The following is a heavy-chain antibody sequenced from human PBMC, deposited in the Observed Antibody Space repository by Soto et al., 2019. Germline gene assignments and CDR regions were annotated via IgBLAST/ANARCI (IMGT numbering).Heavy chain of an antibody. J-gene: IGHJ4*02. CDR1: GGSISSSSYY. Sequence: QLQLQESGPGLVKPSETLSLTCTVSGGSISSSSYYWGWIRQPPGKGLEWIGSIYYRGNTYYNPSLKSRVTISVDTSKNQFALKMSSVTAADTAVYYCAREGGGYCSGGSCPVDYWGQGTLVTVSS. CDR3: AREGGGYCSGGSCPVDY. V-gene: IGHV4-39*02. CDR2: IYYRGNT. D-gene: IGHD2-15*01.